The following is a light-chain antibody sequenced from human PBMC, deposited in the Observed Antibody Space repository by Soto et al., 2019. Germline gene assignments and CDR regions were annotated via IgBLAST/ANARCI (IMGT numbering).Light chain of an antibody. Sequence: QSVLTQPPSVSGAPGQRVTISCTGSGSNVGAAYDVHWYQHLPGAAPKLLIYGNNNRPSGVPDRFSGSKSGTSASLAITGLQADDDADYYCQSFDNNLGVVFGGGTKVTVL. V-gene: IGLV1-40*01. CDR2: GNN. CDR1: GSNVGAAYD. CDR3: QSFDNNLGVV. J-gene: IGLJ3*02.